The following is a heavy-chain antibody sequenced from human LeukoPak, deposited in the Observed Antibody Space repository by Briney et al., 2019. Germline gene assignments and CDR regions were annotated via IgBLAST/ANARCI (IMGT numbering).Heavy chain of an antibody. J-gene: IGHJ4*02. V-gene: IGHV3-23*01. CDR1: GFTFSSYA. Sequence: PGGSLRLSCAASGFTFSSYAMSWVRQAPGKGLEGLSGISASGGSTYYADSVKGRFSISRDNSKNTVHLQMSSLRAEDTAVYYCAKGGSFYYNSSGQFDYWGQGTLVTVSS. CDR3: AKGGSFYYNSSGQFDY. D-gene: IGHD3-22*01. CDR2: ISASGGST.